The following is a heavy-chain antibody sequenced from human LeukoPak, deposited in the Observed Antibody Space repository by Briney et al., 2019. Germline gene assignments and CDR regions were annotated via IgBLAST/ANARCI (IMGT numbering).Heavy chain of an antibody. CDR1: GFTFDDYA. Sequence: GGSLRLSCAASGFTFDDYAMHWVRQAPGKGLEWVSGISWNSGNIGYVDFVRGRFTISRDNAKNSLYLQMNSLRAEDTAVYYCARGYYDSSGYSCWGQETLVTVSS. D-gene: IGHD3-22*01. V-gene: IGHV3-9*01. CDR3: ARGYYDSSGYSC. J-gene: IGHJ4*02. CDR2: ISWNSGNI.